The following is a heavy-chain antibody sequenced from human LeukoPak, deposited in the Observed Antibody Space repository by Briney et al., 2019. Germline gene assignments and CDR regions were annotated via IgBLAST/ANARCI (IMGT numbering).Heavy chain of an antibody. J-gene: IGHJ4*02. V-gene: IGHV4-39*01. CDR1: GDSISSSSYY. CDR3: ARPRGYTYGPPGY. CDR2: IYYSGDT. Sequence: SETLSLTCTVSGDSISSSSYYWGWIRQPPGKGLEWIGSIYYSGDTYYSPSLKSRVTISVDTSKSQFSLKLSSVTAADTAVYYCARPRGYTYGPPGYWGQGTLVTVSS. D-gene: IGHD5-18*01.